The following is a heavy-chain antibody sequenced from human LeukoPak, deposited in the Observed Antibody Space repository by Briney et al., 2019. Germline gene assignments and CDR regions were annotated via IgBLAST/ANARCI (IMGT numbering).Heavy chain of an antibody. J-gene: IGHJ6*04. CDR2: ISSSSSYI. Sequence: GGSLRLSCAASGFTFSSYSMNWVRQAPGKGLEWVSSISSSSSYIYYADSVKGRFTISRDNAKNSLYLQMNSLRAEDTAVYYCARDRALWFGELYYYYGMDVWGKGTTVTVFS. CDR1: GFTFSSYS. CDR3: ARDRALWFGELYYYYGMDV. D-gene: IGHD3-10*01. V-gene: IGHV3-21*01.